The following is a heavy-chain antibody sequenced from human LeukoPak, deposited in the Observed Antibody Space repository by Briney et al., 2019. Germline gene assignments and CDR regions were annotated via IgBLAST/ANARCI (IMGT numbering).Heavy chain of an antibody. D-gene: IGHD4-23*01. CDR1: GGSFSGYY. J-gene: IGHJ4*02. CDR2: INHSGST. V-gene: IGHV4-34*01. CDR3: ARDLLNEGNHLDY. Sequence: PSETLSLTCAVYGGSFSGYYWSWIRQPPGKGLEWIWEINHSGSTNYNPSLKSRVTISVDTSKNQFSLKLSSVTAADTAVYYCARDLLNEGNHLDYWGQGTLVTVSS.